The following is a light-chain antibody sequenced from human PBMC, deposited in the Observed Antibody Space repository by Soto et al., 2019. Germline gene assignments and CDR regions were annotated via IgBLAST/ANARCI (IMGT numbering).Light chain of an antibody. CDR2: DND. CDR3: GTWDSSLSAVL. CDR1: SSNIGKNY. V-gene: IGLV1-51*01. Sequence: QSVLTQPPSVSAAPGQKVTISCSGSSSNIGKNYVSWYQQLPGSAPTLLIYDNDKRPFGISDRISGSNAGTLATLGITGLQAGDEADYYCGTWDSSLSAVLFGGGTKLTVL. J-gene: IGLJ2*01.